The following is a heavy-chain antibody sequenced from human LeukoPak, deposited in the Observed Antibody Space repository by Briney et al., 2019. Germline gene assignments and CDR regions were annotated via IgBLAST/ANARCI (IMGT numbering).Heavy chain of an antibody. V-gene: IGHV4-4*07. CDR1: VGSISSYY. J-gene: IGHJ4*02. CDR2: IYSRGNT. Sequence: PSETLSLTCTVSVGSISSYYWSWLRQPAGKGLEWIGLIYSRGNTNYNPSLKSRVTMSVDTSKNQFSLKLSSVTAADTAVYYCARTPIYYYDNSGYYNWGQGTLVTVSS. D-gene: IGHD3-22*01. CDR3: ARTPIYYYDNSGYYN.